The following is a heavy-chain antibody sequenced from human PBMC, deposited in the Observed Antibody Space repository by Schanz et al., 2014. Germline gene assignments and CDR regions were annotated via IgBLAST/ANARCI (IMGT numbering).Heavy chain of an antibody. CDR3: ARDAADFYDILTEEDY. CDR2: ISVYNHNK. CDR1: GYTFTSYG. J-gene: IGHJ4*02. V-gene: IGHV1-18*01. D-gene: IGHD3-9*01. Sequence: QVQVVQSGAELKKPGASVKVSCKASGYTFTSYGISWVRQAPGQGLEWMGWISVYNHNKEYDQKFQGRVTMTTDTSTSTAYMELRSLRSDDTAVYYCARDAADFYDILTEEDYWGQGTLVTVSS.